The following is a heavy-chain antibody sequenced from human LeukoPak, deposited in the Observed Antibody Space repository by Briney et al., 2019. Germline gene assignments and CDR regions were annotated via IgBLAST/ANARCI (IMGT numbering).Heavy chain of an antibody. CDR3: ARDLGRITMVRGVIGGMDV. V-gene: IGHV1-2*02. CDR2: INPNSGGT. D-gene: IGHD3-10*01. Sequence: ASVKVSCKASGYTFTGYYMHWVRQAPGQGLEWMGWINPNSGGTNYAQKFQGRVTVTRDTSISTAYMELSRLRSDDTAVYYCARDLGRITMVRGVIGGMDVWGQGTTVTVSS. CDR1: GYTFTGYY. J-gene: IGHJ6*02.